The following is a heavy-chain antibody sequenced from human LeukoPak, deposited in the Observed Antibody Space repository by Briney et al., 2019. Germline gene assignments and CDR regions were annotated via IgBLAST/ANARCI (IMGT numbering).Heavy chain of an antibody. CDR2: IGGSSFTI. CDR3: ARHYSNSGSYHDAFDI. CDR1: GFTFSTCG. J-gene: IGHJ3*02. V-gene: IGHV3-48*02. D-gene: IGHD3-10*01. Sequence: GGSLRLSCAASGFTFSTCGMNWVRQAPGKGLELVSYIGGSSFTIYYEDSVKGRFTISRDNAKNSLYLQMNSLRDEDTAVYYCARHYSNSGSYHDAFDIWGQGTLVTVSS.